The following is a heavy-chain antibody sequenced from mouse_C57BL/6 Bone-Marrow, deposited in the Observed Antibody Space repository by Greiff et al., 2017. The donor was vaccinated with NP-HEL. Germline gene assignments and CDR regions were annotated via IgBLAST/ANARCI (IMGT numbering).Heavy chain of an antibody. CDR2: IDPSDSYT. Sequence: VQLQQPGAELVMPGASVKLSCKASGYTFTSYWMHWVKQRPGQGLEWIGEIDPSDSYTNYHQKFKGKSTLTVDKSSSTAYMQLSSLTSEDAAVYYCAQLRAWFAYWGQGTLVTVSA. V-gene: IGHV1-69*01. CDR3: AQLRAWFAY. D-gene: IGHD3-2*02. CDR1: GYTFTSYW. J-gene: IGHJ3*01.